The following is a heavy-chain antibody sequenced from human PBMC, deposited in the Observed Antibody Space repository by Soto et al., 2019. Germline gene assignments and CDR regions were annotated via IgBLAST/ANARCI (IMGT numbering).Heavy chain of an antibody. V-gene: IGHV3-30*18. J-gene: IGHJ4*02. D-gene: IGHD2-21*01. Sequence: QVQLVESGGGVVQPGRSLRLSCAASGFTFSSYGMHWVRQAPGKGLEWVAVISYDGSNKYYADSVKGRFTISRDNSKNTLYLQMNSLRAEDTGVFYCAKDRSCIVAGPIEFDHWGQGTLVTVSS. CDR2: ISYDGSNK. CDR3: AKDRSCIVAGPIEFDH. CDR1: GFTFSSYG.